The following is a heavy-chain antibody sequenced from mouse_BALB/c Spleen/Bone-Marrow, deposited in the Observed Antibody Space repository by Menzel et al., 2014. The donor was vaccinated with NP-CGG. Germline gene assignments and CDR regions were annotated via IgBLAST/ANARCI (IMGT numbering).Heavy chain of an antibody. J-gene: IGHJ3*01. CDR1: GFTFSNYV. V-gene: IGHV5-6-5*01. Sequence: EVQLVESGGGLVKPGGSLKLSCAASGFTFSNYVMSWVRQTPEKRLEWVTSITSGGSTYYPDSVKGQFTISRDNARNILYLQMSSLRSEDTAMYYCARGRGGYYEFAYWGQGTLVTVSA. CDR3: ARGRGGYYEFAY. CDR2: ITSGGST. D-gene: IGHD2-3*01.